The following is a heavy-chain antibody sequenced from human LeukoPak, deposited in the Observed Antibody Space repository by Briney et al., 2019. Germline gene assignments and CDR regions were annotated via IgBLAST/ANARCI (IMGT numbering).Heavy chain of an antibody. CDR3: AKDHSWLIDY. J-gene: IGHJ4*02. CDR2: IKQDGSEK. Sequence: GGSLRLSCAASGFTFTTYWMSWVRQAPGKGLEWVANIKQDGSEKYYVDSVEGRFTISRDNAKNSLYLQMNSLRADDTAVYFCAKDHSWLIDYWGQGTLVTVSS. V-gene: IGHV3-7*01. D-gene: IGHD6-13*01. CDR1: GFTFTTYW.